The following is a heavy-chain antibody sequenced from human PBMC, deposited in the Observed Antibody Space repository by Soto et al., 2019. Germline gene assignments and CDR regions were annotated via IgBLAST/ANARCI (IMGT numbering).Heavy chain of an antibody. Sequence: ASVKVSCKASGYTFTSYGISWVRQAPGQGLEWMGWISAYNGNTNYAQKLQGRVTMTTDTSTSTAYMELRSLRSDDTAVYYCARAVYYDFWSGYYMSPFFSDYWGHGTLVTVSS. J-gene: IGHJ4*01. V-gene: IGHV1-18*01. CDR2: ISAYNGNT. CDR3: ARAVYYDFWSGYYMSPFFSDY. D-gene: IGHD3-3*01. CDR1: GYTFTSYG.